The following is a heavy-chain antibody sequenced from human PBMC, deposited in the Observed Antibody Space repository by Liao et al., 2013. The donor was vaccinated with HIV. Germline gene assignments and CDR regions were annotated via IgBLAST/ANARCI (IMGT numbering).Heavy chain of an antibody. V-gene: IGHV4-61*02. D-gene: IGHD6-13*01. CDR1: GSSINSGSYY. CDR3: ARGGEWGIAAAVYYYYSYIDV. CDR2: TYISGTT. J-gene: IGHJ6*03. Sequence: QVQLQESGPGLVKPSQTLSLTCTVSGSSINSGSYYWSWIRQPAGKGLEWIGRTYISGTTKYNPSLESRVTISVDTSKNQFSLKMTSVTAADTAVYYCARGGEWGIAAAVYYYYSYIDVWGKGTTVTVSS.